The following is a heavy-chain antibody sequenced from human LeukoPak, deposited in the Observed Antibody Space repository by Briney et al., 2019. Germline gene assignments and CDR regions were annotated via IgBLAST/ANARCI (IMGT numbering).Heavy chain of an antibody. CDR2: INPSGRI. D-gene: IGHD6-13*01. CDR1: GGSFSGYY. CDR3: ARHQGSSWYGDWYFDL. Sequence: SETLSLTCAVYGGSFSGYYWTWIRQAPGKGLEWIGEINPSGRISYNPSLKSRLTISVDASKNQFSLKLSSVTAADTAVYYCARHQGSSWYGDWYFDLWGRGTLVTVSS. J-gene: IGHJ2*01. V-gene: IGHV4-34*01.